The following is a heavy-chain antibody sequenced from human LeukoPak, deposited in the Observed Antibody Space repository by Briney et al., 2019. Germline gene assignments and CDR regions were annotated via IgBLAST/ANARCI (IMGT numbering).Heavy chain of an antibody. CDR3: ARDGGSGTSFDY. CDR1: GGSISSGGYY. J-gene: IGHJ4*02. CDR2: IYYSGST. Sequence: SETLSLTCSVSGGSISSGGYYWSWIRQHPGKGLEWIGYIYYSGSTYYNPSFKSRVTISVDTSKNQFSLKLSSVTAADTAVYYCARDGGSGTSFDYWGQGTQVTVSS. D-gene: IGHD3-10*01. V-gene: IGHV4-31*03.